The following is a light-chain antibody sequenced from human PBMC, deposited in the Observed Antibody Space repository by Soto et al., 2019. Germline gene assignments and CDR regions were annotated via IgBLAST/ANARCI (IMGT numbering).Light chain of an antibody. CDR2: GAS. Sequence: IQGTHSPSSVSPSVVYIVTITGLASQDIAGYLAWYQHKPGRTPELLIHGASRLQSGVPARFSGSGSGTDFTLSINSLQPEDFATYYCQQAYSFPITFGQGTRLEIK. CDR3: QQAYSFPIT. J-gene: IGKJ5*01. CDR1: QDIAGY. V-gene: IGKV1D-12*01.